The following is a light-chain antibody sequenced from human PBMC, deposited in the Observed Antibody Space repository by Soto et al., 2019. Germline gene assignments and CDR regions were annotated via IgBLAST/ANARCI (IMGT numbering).Light chain of an antibody. V-gene: IGKV1-12*01. CDR1: QGSTNW. J-gene: IGKJ4*01. CDR2: AAS. CDR3: QQANSFPLT. Sequence: DIQMTQSPSSVSASVGDSVTITCRARQGSTNWLALYQQKPGKAPKLLIYAASGLPSGVPSRFSGSGSGTDVTLTISSLQPEDFSTYYCQQANSFPLTFGGGTRWIS.